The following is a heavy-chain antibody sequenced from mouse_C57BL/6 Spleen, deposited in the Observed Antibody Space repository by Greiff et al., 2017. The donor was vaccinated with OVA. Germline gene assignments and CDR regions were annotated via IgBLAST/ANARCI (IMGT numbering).Heavy chain of an antibody. CDR2: IYPRSGNT. J-gene: IGHJ2*01. CDR3: ARWGLGEDFDY. D-gene: IGHD4-1*01. Sequence: QVHVKQSGAELARPGASVKLSCKASGYTFTSYGISWVKQRTGQGLEWIGEIYPRSGNTYYNEKFKGKATLTADKSSSTAYMELRSLTSEDSAVYFCARWGLGEDFDYWGQGTTLTVSS. CDR1: GYTFTSYG. V-gene: IGHV1-81*01.